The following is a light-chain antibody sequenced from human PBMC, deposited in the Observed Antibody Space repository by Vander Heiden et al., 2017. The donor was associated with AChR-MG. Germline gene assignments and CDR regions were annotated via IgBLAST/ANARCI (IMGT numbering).Light chain of an antibody. CDR3: HIWDGSSL. V-gene: IGLV3-21*03. J-gene: IGLJ2*01. CDR2: DNS. Sequence: SEVLTQPPSVSVAPGKTASITCEGNKRRSKKVHWYQQKPGQAPVLVVSDNSDRPSGIPERFSGSNSRNTATLTISRVEAGDEADYYCHIWDGSSLFGGGTKLTVL. CDR1: KRRSKK.